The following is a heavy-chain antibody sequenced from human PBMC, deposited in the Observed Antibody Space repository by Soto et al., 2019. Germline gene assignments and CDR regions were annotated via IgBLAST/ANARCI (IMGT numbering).Heavy chain of an antibody. CDR3: ERDEEVNYADYGGSDHYYGMDV. D-gene: IGHD4-17*01. J-gene: IGHJ6*02. CDR1: GGSISSGGYY. V-gene: IGHV4-31*03. Sequence: PSETLSLTCTVSGGSISSGGYYWSWIRQHPGKGLEWIGYIYYTGSTYYNPSLKSRVTISVDTSKNQFSLKMTSVTAADTAVYYCERDEEVNYADYGGSDHYYGMDVWGQVTTVT. CDR2: IYYTGST.